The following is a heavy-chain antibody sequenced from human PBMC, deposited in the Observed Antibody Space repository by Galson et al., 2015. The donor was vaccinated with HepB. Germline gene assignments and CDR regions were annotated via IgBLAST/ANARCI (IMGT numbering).Heavy chain of an antibody. CDR2: ISSSSTTV. CDR1: GFTFSTYN. Sequence: SLRLSCAASGFTFSTYNMNWVRQAPGKGLEWVSYISSSSTTVYYADSVKGRFTISRDNAKNSLYLQMNSLRDEDTAVFYCVGSTVNSGWFDYFDYWGQGTLVTVSS. D-gene: IGHD7-27*01. CDR3: VGSTVNSGWFDYFDY. V-gene: IGHV3-48*02. J-gene: IGHJ4*02.